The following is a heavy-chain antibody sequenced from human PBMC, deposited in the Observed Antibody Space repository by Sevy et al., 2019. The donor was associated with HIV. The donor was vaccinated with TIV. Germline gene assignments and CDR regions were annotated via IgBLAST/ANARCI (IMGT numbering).Heavy chain of an antibody. CDR1: GFPFSDAW. D-gene: IGHD1-7*01. CDR2: IKNENDGGTT. J-gene: IGHJ3*01. CDR3: TTVWDSGTTWVRAFDL. V-gene: IGHV3-15*01. Sequence: GGSLRLSCAASGFPFSDAWMNWVRQAPGKGLEWVGLIKNENDGGTTDYAAPVKGRFTISRDDLKNTLFLQMSSLKTEDTSICYCTTVWDSGTTWVRAFDLWGQGTMVTVSS.